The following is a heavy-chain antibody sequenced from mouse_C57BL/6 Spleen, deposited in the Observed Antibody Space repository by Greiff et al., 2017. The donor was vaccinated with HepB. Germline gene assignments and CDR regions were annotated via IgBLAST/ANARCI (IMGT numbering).Heavy chain of an antibody. D-gene: IGHD4-1*01. J-gene: IGHJ1*03. CDR3: ARDAWDKYFDV. CDR1: GYSITSGYY. V-gene: IGHV3-6*01. Sequence: ESGPGLVKPSQSLSLTCSVTGYSITSGYYWNWIRQFPGNKLEWMGYISYDGSNNYNPSLKNRISITRDTSKNQFFLKLNSVTTEDTATYYCARDAWDKYFDVWGTGTTVTVSS. CDR2: ISYDGSN.